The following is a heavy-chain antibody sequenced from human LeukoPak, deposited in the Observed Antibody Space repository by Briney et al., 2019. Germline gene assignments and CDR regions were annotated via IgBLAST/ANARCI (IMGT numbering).Heavy chain of an antibody. CDR3: ARDRGYDSSGYDDY. J-gene: IGHJ4*02. V-gene: IGHV1-69*05. CDR2: IIPIFGTA. CDR1: GGTFSSYA. Sequence: SVKVSCKASGGTFSSYAISWVRQAPGQGLEWMGRIIPIFGTANYAQKFQGSVTITTDESTSTAYMELSSLRSEDTAVYYCARDRGYDSSGYDDYWGQGTLVTVSS. D-gene: IGHD3-22*01.